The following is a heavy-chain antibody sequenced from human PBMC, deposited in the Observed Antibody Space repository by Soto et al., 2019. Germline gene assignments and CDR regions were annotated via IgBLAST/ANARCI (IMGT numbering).Heavy chain of an antibody. D-gene: IGHD6-19*01. CDR2: IYSGGST. J-gene: IGHJ4*02. V-gene: IGHV3-66*01. CDR3: ATGYSSGWTRVVTAD. CDR1: GFTVSSNY. Sequence: GGSLRLSCAASGFTVSSNYMSWVRQAPGKGLEWVSVIYSGGSTYYADSVKGRFTISRDNSKNTLYLQMNSLRAEDTAVYYCATGYSSGWTRVVTADWGQGTLVTVSS.